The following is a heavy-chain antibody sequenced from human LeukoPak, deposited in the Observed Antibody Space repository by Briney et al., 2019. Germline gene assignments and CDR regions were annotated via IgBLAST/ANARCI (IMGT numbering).Heavy chain of an antibody. D-gene: IGHD6-13*01. V-gene: IGHV1-2*02. CDR3: ASPASSWLAGAFDI. J-gene: IGHJ3*02. Sequence: ASVKVSCKASGYTFTGYYMHWVRQAPGQGLEWMGRINPNSGGTNYAQNFQGRVTMTRDTSISTAYMELSRLRSDDTAVYYCASPASSWLAGAFDIWGQGTMVTVSS. CDR2: INPNSGGT. CDR1: GYTFTGYY.